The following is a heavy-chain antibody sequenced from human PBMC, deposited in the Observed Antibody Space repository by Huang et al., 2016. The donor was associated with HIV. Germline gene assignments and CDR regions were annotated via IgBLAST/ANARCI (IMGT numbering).Heavy chain of an antibody. CDR1: GYPFTTYG. CDR3: ARAARGDGYLGAFDV. V-gene: IGHV1-3*01. Sequence: QVQLVQSGAEVKMPGASVKLSCRASGYPFTTYGIHWLRRAPGQSIQWMGWIPPGSGKMPFSSVFQGRMTISRDTSSKTVYMELSNISPGDTATYFCARAARGDGYLGAFDVWGEGTVVTASS. D-gene: IGHD2-2*03. J-gene: IGHJ3*01. CDR2: IPPGSGKM.